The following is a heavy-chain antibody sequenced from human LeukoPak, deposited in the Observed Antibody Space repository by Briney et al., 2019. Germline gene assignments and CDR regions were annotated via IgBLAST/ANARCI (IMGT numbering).Heavy chain of an antibody. CDR3: ARTKRYSGSYYEDYYFDY. CDR1: GYTFTSYD. Sequence: GASVKVSCKASGYTFTSYDINWVRQATGQGLEWMGWMNPNSGNTGYAQKFQGRVTITRNTSISTAYMELSSLRSEDTAVYYCARTKRYSGSYYEDYYFDYWGQGTLVTVSS. J-gene: IGHJ4*02. V-gene: IGHV1-8*03. CDR2: MNPNSGNT. D-gene: IGHD1-26*01.